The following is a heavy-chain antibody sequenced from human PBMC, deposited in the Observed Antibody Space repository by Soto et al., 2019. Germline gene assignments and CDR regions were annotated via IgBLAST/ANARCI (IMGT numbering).Heavy chain of an antibody. CDR2: IIPIFGTA. D-gene: IGHD3-3*01. Sequence: SVEVSCKASGGTFISYAISWVREAPGQGLEWMGGIIPIFGTANYAQKFQGRVTITADESTSTAYMELSSLRSEDTAVYYCATSARLRFLEWLLLDYWGQGTLVTVSS. CDR1: GGTFISYA. V-gene: IGHV1-69*13. CDR3: ATSARLRFLEWLLLDY. J-gene: IGHJ4*02.